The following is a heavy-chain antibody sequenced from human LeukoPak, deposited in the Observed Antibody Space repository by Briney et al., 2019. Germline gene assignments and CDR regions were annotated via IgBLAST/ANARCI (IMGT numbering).Heavy chain of an antibody. J-gene: IGHJ4*02. V-gene: IGHV3-23*01. CDR2: IDGPTFRT. D-gene: IGHD1-26*01. Sequence: GESLRLFCAASGFTFSNYAMHCVRQAPGKGLEWVSTIDGPTFRTHYADSVMGRFTISRDNSKNTLYLQMNSLRAEDTAVYFCTTWVGAHFDFWGPGTLVTVSS. CDR1: GFTFSNYA. CDR3: TTWVGAHFDF.